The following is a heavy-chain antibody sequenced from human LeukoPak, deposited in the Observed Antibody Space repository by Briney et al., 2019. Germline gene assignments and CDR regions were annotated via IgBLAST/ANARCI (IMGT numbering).Heavy chain of an antibody. D-gene: IGHD1-26*01. Sequence: GASVKVSCKASGYTFTSYDINWVRQATGQGLEWMGWMNPNSGNTGYAQKFQGRVTITRNTSISTAYMELSSLRSEDTAVYYCARSRSSDYMDVWGKGTTVTVSS. CDR2: MNPNSGNT. CDR3: ARSRSSDYMDV. CDR1: GYTFTSYD. V-gene: IGHV1-8*03. J-gene: IGHJ6*03.